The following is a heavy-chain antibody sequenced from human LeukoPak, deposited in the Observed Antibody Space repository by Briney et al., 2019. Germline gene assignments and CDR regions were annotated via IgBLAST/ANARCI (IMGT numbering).Heavy chain of an antibody. D-gene: IGHD1-14*01. J-gene: IGHJ6*02. Sequence: SETLSLTCTVSGGSISSYHWSWIRHPAGKGLEWIGRLYTSGRTYYNPSLKSRVTMSVDTSKNQLSLRLSSVTAADTAVYYCARDLTTPSTSNYYYGMDVWGQGTTVTVSS. CDR2: LYTSGRT. V-gene: IGHV4-4*07. CDR3: ARDLTTPSTSNYYYGMDV. CDR1: GGSISSYH.